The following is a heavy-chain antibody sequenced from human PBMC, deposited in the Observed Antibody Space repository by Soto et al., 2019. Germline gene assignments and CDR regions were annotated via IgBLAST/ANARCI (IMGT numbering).Heavy chain of an antibody. V-gene: IGHV1-69*13. D-gene: IGHD2-15*01. CDR3: AKGAREQLGGYCSGGSCYAFDY. Sequence: ASVKVSCKASGGTFSSYAISWVRQAPGQGLEWMGGIIPIFGTANYAQKFQGRVTITADESTSTAYMELSSLRSEDTAVYYCAKGAREQLGGYCSGGSCYAFDYWGQGTLVTVSS. CDR2: IIPIFGTA. J-gene: IGHJ4*02. CDR1: GGTFSSYA.